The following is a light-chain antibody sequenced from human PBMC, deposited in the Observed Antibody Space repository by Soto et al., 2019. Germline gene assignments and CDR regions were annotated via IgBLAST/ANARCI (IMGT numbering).Light chain of an antibody. V-gene: IGLV3-21*01. CDR1: NIESKH. CDR3: QVWDSSSDHRV. J-gene: IGLJ3*02. Sequence: SYELTQPPSVSVAPGKTARITCGGNNIESKHVHWYQQKAGQAPVLVIYYDSDRPSGIPERLSGSNSGDTATLTISRVEAGDEADYYCQVWDSSSDHRVFGGGTKLTVL. CDR2: YDS.